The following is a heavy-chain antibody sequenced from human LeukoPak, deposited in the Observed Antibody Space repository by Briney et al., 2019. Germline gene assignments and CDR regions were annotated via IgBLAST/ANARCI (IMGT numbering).Heavy chain of an antibody. CDR2: ISAYNGNT. CDR3: ARSYYDFWSGYYTMIDY. CDR1: GYTFTSYG. J-gene: IGHJ4*02. V-gene: IGHV1-18*01. Sequence: ASVKVSCKASGYTFTSYGISWVRQAPGQGLEWMGWISAYNGNTNYAQKLQGRVTMTTDTSTSTAYMELRSLRSDDTAVYYCARSYYDFWSGYYTMIDYWGQGTLVTVPS. D-gene: IGHD3-3*01.